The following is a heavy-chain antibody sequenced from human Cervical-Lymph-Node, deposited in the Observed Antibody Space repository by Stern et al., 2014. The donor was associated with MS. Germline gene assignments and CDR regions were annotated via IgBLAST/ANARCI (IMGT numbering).Heavy chain of an antibody. D-gene: IGHD1-7*01. Sequence: VQLVVSGGGLVQPGESLRLSCAVSGFTFSNYWMTWVRQAPGKGLEWVASIKTDGSEKSYGASVKGRFTISRDNAKNSLYLQMNSLRAEDTAVYYCARAVRELGTWGQGTLVTVSS. CDR2: IKTDGSEK. J-gene: IGHJ5*02. CDR1: GFTFSNYW. V-gene: IGHV3-7*01. CDR3: ARAVRELGT.